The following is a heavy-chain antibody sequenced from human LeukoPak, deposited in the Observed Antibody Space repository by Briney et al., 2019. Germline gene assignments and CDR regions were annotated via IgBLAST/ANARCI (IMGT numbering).Heavy chain of an antibody. CDR2: INPNSGGT. CDR3: ARAGYVAVAGASYYYYMDV. J-gene: IGHJ6*03. D-gene: IGHD6-19*01. V-gene: IGHV1-2*02. Sequence: ASVKVSCKASGYTFTGYYMHWVRQAPGQGLEWMGWINPNSGGTNYAQKFQGRVTMTRDTSISTAYMELSRLRSDDTAVYYCARAGYVAVAGASYYYYMDVWGKGTTVTVSS. CDR1: GYTFTGYY.